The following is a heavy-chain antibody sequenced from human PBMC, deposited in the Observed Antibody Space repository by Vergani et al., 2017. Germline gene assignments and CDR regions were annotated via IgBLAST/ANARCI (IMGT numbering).Heavy chain of an antibody. D-gene: IGHD3-3*01. V-gene: IGHV3-9*01. CDR1: GFTFDDYA. J-gene: IGHJ5*02. CDR3: ARERGKGVVTTYWFDP. Sequence: EVQLVESGGGLVQPGRSLRLSCAASGFTFDDYAMHWVRQAPGKGLEWVSGINWNSDSIAYADSVKGRFTISRDNSKNTLYLQMNSLRAEDTAVYYCARERGKGVVTTYWFDPWGQGTLVTVSS. CDR2: INWNSDSI.